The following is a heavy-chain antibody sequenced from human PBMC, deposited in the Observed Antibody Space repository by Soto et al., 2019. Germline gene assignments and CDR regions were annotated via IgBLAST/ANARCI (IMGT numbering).Heavy chain of an antibody. D-gene: IGHD2-8*01. J-gene: IGHJ4*02. V-gene: IGHV3-23*01. CDR3: AKDHYCTNGVCYFDY. CDR2: ISGSGGST. CDR1: GFTFSSYA. Sequence: EVQLLESGGGLVQPGGSLRLSCAASGFTFSSYAMSWVRQAPGKGLEWVSAISGSGGSTYYADSVKGRFTTSRDNSKNTLYLQMNSLRAEDTVVYYCAKDHYCTNGVCYFDYWGQGTLVTVSS.